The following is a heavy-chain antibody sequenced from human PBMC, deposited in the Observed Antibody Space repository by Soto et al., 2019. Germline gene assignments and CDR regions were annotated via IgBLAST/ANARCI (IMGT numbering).Heavy chain of an antibody. V-gene: IGHV5-51*01. CDR1: GYKVSTWHNFTSYW. CDR2: IYPGDSDT. CDR3: ARLGFNYDFLSGYYNVHYYYGLDV. J-gene: IGHJ6*02. D-gene: IGHD3-3*01. Sequence: PGESLKISCMGSGYKVSTWHNFTSYWIAWVRQMPGEGLEWMGIIYPGDSDTRYSPSFQGQVTISADKSINSVYLQWSSLKASDTATYYCARLGFNYDFLSGYYNVHYYYGLDVWGQGTTVTVSS.